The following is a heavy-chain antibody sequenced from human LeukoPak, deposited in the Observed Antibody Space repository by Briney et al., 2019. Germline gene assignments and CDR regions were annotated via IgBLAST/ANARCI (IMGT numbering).Heavy chain of an antibody. CDR3: AKRGPHRWLVIGVFDAFDI. V-gene: IGHV3-23*01. CDR1: GFTFSSYS. J-gene: IGHJ3*02. D-gene: IGHD6-19*01. Sequence: GGSLRLSCAASGFTFSSYSMSWVRQAPGKGLEWVSAISGSGGSTYYADSVKGRFTISRDNSKNTLYLQMNSLRAEDTAVYYCAKRGPHRWLVIGVFDAFDIWGQGTMVTVSS. CDR2: ISGSGGST.